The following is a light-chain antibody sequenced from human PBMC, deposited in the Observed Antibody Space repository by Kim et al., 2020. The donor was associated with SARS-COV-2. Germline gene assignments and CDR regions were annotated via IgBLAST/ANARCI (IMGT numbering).Light chain of an antibody. CDR3: QQYNSYPCT. CDR1: QSISSW. Sequence: DIQMTQSPSTLSAYVGDRVTISCRASQSISSWLAWYQQKPGKAPNLLIYESSSLESGVPSRFSGSGSGTEFTLTISSLQPDDFATYYCQQYNSYPCTFGGGTKVDIK. V-gene: IGKV1-5*03. CDR2: ESS. J-gene: IGKJ4*02.